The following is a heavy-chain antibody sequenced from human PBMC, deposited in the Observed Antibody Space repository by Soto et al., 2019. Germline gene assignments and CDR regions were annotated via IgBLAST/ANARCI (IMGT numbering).Heavy chain of an antibody. CDR2: TYYRSKWYN. D-gene: IGHD1-1*01. J-gene: IGHJ6*02. Sequence: PSQTLSLTCGISGDSVSNNSAAWNWIRQSPSRGLEWLGRTYYRSKWYNDYAVSVKSRISINPDTSKNQFSLQLNSVIPEDTAVYYCARSKTVRQQQLHVGMDVWGQGTTVTVSS. CDR1: GDSVSNNSAA. CDR3: ARSKTVRQQQLHVGMDV. V-gene: IGHV6-1*01.